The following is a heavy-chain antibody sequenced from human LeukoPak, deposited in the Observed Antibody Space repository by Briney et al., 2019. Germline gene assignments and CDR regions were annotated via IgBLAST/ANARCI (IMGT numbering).Heavy chain of an antibody. Sequence: GASVKVSCKASGYTFNTYGIIWVRQAPGQGLEWMGWISPYNGNTNCAQKLQGRVTMTTDTSTSTAYMELRSLRSDDTAVYYCARGRDSFDFWGQGALVTVSS. D-gene: IGHD3-22*01. V-gene: IGHV1-18*01. CDR2: ISPYNGNT. CDR1: GYTFNTYG. CDR3: ARGRDSFDF. J-gene: IGHJ4*02.